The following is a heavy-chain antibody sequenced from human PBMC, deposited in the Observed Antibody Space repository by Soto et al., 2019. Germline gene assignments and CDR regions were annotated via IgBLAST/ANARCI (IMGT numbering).Heavy chain of an antibody. CDR1: GFTFDDYA. CDR2: ISWDGGRT. D-gene: IGHD3-22*01. Sequence: GGSLRLSCAASGFTFDDYAMHWVRQAPGKGLEWVSLISWDGGRTYYADSVRGRFIVSRDSSKNSLYLQMSSLRVEDTALYYCAKDSFYYDSSGYYYEYYFDYWGQGTLVTVSS. V-gene: IGHV3-43D*04. CDR3: AKDSFYYDSSGYYYEYYFDY. J-gene: IGHJ4*02.